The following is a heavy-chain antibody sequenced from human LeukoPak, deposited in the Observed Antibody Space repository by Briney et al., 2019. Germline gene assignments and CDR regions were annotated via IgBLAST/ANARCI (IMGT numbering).Heavy chain of an antibody. Sequence: GGSLRLSCTTSGFTFIDYTMHWVRQAPGEGPEWVALASSDGSDKQYAASVKGRFTISRDDSKNTLYLEMNTLKDEDTVVYYCARAHSASWYAAYWGHGTRVTVSS. CDR2: ASSDGSDK. CDR1: GFTFIDYT. CDR3: ARAHSASWYAAY. V-gene: IGHV3-30*04. J-gene: IGHJ4*03. D-gene: IGHD2-2*01.